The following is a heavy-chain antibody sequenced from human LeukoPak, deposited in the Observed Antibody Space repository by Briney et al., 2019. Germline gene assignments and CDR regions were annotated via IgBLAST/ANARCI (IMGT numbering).Heavy chain of an antibody. CDR2: IYPGDSDT. D-gene: IGHD2-21*02. J-gene: IGHJ2*01. CDR1: GYSFTSYW. Sequence: GESLKISCKGSGYSFTSYWIGWVRQMPGKGLEWMGIIYPGDSDTRYSPSFQGQVTISVDKSITTAYLQWSSLQASDTAIYFCARVVVVTSTRWYFDLWGRGSLVTVFS. CDR3: ARVVVVTSTRWYFDL. V-gene: IGHV5-51*01.